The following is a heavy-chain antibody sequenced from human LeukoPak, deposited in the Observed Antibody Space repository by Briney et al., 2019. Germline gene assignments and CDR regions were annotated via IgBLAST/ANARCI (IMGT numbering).Heavy chain of an antibody. V-gene: IGHV4-4*07. Sequence: MPSETLSLPCTGSGGSISSYYWSWIRQPAGKGLEWIGRIYTSGSTNYNPSLKSRVTMSVDTPKNQFSLTLSSVTAADTAVYYCARYSSGWYKFFDYWGQGTLVTVSS. CDR2: IYTSGST. J-gene: IGHJ4*02. CDR3: ARYSSGWYKFFDY. CDR1: GGSISSYY. D-gene: IGHD6-19*01.